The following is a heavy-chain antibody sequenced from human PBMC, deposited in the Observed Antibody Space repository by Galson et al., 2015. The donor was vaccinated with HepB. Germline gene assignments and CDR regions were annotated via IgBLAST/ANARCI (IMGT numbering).Heavy chain of an antibody. CDR3: AKAMIVVVTPLDY. J-gene: IGHJ4*02. CDR1: GFTFSSYA. D-gene: IGHD3-22*01. CDR2: ISGSGGST. V-gene: IGHV3-23*01. Sequence: LRLSCAASGFTFSSYAMSWVRQAPGKGLEWVSAISGSGGSTYYADSVKGRFTISRDNSKNTLYLQMNSLRAEDTAVYYCAKAMIVVVTPLDYWGQGTLVTVSS.